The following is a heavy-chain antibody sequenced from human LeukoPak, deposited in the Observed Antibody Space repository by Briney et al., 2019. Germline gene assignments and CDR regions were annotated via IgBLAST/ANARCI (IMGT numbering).Heavy chain of an antibody. V-gene: IGHV1-18*01. Sequence: ASVKVSCKASGYTFTNYGISWVRQAPGQGLEWMGWISAYNGNTKYGQKLQGRVTMTTDTSTSTAYMELRSLRYDDTAVYYCARGGRDGYKKRAFDIWGQGTMVTVSS. D-gene: IGHD5-24*01. J-gene: IGHJ3*02. CDR3: ARGGRDGYKKRAFDI. CDR2: ISAYNGNT. CDR1: GYTFTNYG.